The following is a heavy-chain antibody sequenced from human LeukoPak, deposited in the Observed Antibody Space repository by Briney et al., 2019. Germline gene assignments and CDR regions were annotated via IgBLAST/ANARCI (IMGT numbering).Heavy chain of an antibody. Sequence: KPSETLSLTCTVSGFSISSYYWSWIRQPPGKGLEWIGYINYSGNTNYNPPLKSRVTISVDTSKNQFSLKLSSVTAADTAVYYCASFSWGSGSYNQEAIWSWFDPWGQGTLVTVSS. CDR2: INYSGNT. D-gene: IGHD3-10*01. CDR1: GFSISSYY. J-gene: IGHJ5*02. V-gene: IGHV4-59*08. CDR3: ASFSWGSGSYNQEAIWSWFDP.